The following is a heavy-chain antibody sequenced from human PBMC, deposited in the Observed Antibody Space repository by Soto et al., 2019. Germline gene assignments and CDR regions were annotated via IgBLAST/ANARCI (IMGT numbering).Heavy chain of an antibody. D-gene: IGHD3-3*01. CDR2: IYWNDDR. V-gene: IGHV2-5*01. Sequence: QITLKESGPTLVKPTQTLTLTCTFSGFSLSTSGVVVGWIRQPPGKSLELLELIYWNDDRRYSPSLKSRLTITKDTSQNQVVLTMTNMDPVDTATYYCAHRGYDFWSGYYIDNWFDPWGQGTLVTVSS. J-gene: IGHJ5*02. CDR3: AHRGYDFWSGYYIDNWFDP. CDR1: GFSLSTSGVV.